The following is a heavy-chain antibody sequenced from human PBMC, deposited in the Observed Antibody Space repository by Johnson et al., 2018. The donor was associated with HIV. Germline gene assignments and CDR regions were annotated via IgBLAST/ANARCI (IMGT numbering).Heavy chain of an antibody. Sequence: QVQLVESGGGVVQPGRSLRLSCVASGSTFSNYDMDWVRQAPGKGLEWAVGISYDGGKKYYRDSVKGRFTISRDNSNNTLYQQMNSLRTEDSGVYYCAKAYCPGCDAFEIWGQGTMVTVSS. D-gene: IGHD2-21*01. CDR1: GSTFSNYD. CDR3: AKAYCPGCDAFEI. J-gene: IGHJ3*02. CDR2: ISYDGGKK. V-gene: IGHV3-30*18.